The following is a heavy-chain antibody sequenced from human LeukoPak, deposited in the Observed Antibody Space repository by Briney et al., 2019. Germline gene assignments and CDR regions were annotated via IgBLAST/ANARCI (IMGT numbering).Heavy chain of an antibody. CDR3: ALGYCSSTSCYIGGYYYYYYMDV. CDR1: GYTFTSYG. CDR2: ISAYNGNT. J-gene: IGHJ6*03. V-gene: IGHV1-18*01. D-gene: IGHD2-2*02. Sequence: ASVKVSCKASGYTFTSYGISWVRQAPGQGLEWMGWISAYNGNTNYAQKLQGRVTMTTDTSTSTAYMELRSLRSDDTAVYYCALGYCSSTSCYIGGYYYYYYMDVWGKGTTVTVSS.